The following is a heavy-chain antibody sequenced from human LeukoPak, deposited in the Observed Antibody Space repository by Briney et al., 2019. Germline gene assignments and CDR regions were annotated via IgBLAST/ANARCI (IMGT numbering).Heavy chain of an antibody. V-gene: IGHV3-74*01. J-gene: IGHJ4*02. CDR1: GFTFSSHW. CDR2: TNSDGSSI. Sequence: PGGSLRLSCAASGFTFSSHWMHWVRQAPGKGLVWVSRTNSDGSSISYADSVKGRFTISRDNSKSTLYLQMNSLRAEDTAVYYCARGSVIPWDWGQGTLVTVSS. CDR3: ARGSVIPWD. D-gene: IGHD3-16*02.